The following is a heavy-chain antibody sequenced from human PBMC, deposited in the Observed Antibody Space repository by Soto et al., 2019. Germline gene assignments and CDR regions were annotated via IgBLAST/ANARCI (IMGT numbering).Heavy chain of an antibody. CDR3: ARGIADAAFES. V-gene: IGHV4-59*01. CDR2: IYYSGST. J-gene: IGHJ3*02. Sequence: SDTLSLTCTVSGCSISSYYWSWIRQPPGKGLEWIGYIYYSGSTNYNPSLKSRVTISVDTSKNQFSLKLSSVTAADTAVYDCARGIADAAFESWGQGTMLTVAS. CDR1: GCSISSYY.